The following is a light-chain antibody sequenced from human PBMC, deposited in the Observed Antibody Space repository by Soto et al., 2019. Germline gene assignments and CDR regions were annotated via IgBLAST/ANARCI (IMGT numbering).Light chain of an antibody. CDR3: QQYQIDPIT. V-gene: IGKV1-16*02. CDR2: AAS. J-gene: IGKJ4*01. CDR1: QDIKKS. Sequence: DIQMTQSPSSLSASVGDRVTITCRASQDIKKSLTWFQQKPGQAPKPLIYAASTLHSGVPSQFSGSGSGTDFTLTISSLQPEDSATYYCQQYQIDPITFGGGTKVQI.